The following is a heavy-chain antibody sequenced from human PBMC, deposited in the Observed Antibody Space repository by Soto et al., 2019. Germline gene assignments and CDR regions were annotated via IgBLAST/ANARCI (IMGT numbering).Heavy chain of an antibody. J-gene: IGHJ6*03. CDR1: GGSISSYY. D-gene: IGHD2-15*01. Sequence: QVQLQESGPGLVKPSETLSLTCTVSGGSISSYYWSWIRQPPGKGLEWIGYIYYSGSTNYNPSLKRRVTISVDTSKNQFSLKLSSVTAADTAVYYCARSYRRYCSGGSCYSYYYYYRDVWGKGTTVTVSS. CDR3: ARSYRRYCSGGSCYSYYYYYRDV. CDR2: IYYSGST. V-gene: IGHV4-59*01.